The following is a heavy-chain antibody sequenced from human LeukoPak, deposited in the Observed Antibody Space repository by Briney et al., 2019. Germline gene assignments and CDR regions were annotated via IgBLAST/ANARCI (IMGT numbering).Heavy chain of an antibody. V-gene: IGHV3-23*01. D-gene: IGHD6-19*01. Sequence: GGSLRLSCAASGFTFRSYAMSWVRQAPGKGLEWVSGISATGGTTYYADSVKGRFTISRDNSKNTLYLQMNSLRAEDAAIYYCAKGSGVWCLVDYWGQGTLVTVSS. CDR3: AKGSGVWCLVDY. CDR2: ISATGGTT. J-gene: IGHJ4*02. CDR1: GFTFRSYA.